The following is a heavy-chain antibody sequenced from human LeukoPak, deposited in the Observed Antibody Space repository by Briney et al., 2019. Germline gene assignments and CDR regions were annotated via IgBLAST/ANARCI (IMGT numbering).Heavy chain of an antibody. J-gene: IGHJ3*02. CDR2: ISSSGGST. Sequence: SGGSLRLSCAASGFPFSSYAMSWVRQAPGKGLEWVSGISSSGGSTYYADSVKGRFTISRDNSKNTLYLQMNSLRGEDTAVYYCALGLRYCSSTSCYPYAFDIWGQGTVVTVSS. CDR3: ALGLRYCSSTSCYPYAFDI. V-gene: IGHV3-23*01. D-gene: IGHD2-2*01. CDR1: GFPFSSYA.